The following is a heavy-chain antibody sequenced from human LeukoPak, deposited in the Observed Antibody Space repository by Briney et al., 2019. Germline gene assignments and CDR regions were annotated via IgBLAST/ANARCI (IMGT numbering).Heavy chain of an antibody. CDR3: ARVGGGGWPDY. CDR1: GYSISSGYY. J-gene: IGHJ4*02. Sequence: PSETLSLTCTVSGYSISSGYYWGWIRQPPGKGLEWIGSIYHSGSTYYNPSLKSRVTISVDTSKNQFSLKLSSVTAADTAVYYCARVGGGGWPDYWGQGTLVTVSS. V-gene: IGHV4-38-2*02. CDR2: IYHSGST. D-gene: IGHD1-26*01.